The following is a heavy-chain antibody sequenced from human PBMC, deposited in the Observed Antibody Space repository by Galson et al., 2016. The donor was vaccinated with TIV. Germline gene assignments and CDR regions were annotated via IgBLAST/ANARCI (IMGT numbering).Heavy chain of an antibody. Sequence: SPRLSCAASGFSVSDNYINWVRQAPGKGLEWVSIFSNSDYTNYADSVKGRFTISRDNSKNTVYLHMSRLRAEDTAVYYCARERRLCGDNCYLSYYFGMDVGGQGTTVTVSS. J-gene: IGHJ6*02. V-gene: IGHV3-66*03. D-gene: IGHD2-21*01. CDR1: GFSVSDNY. CDR3: ARERRLCGDNCYLSYYFGMDV. CDR2: FSNSDYT.